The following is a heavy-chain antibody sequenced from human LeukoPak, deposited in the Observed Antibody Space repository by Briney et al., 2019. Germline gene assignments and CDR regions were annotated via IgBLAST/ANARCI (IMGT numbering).Heavy chain of an antibody. CDR2: INGDESST. V-gene: IGHV3-74*01. D-gene: IGHD1-26*01. CDR1: AFTFNTYW. J-gene: IGHJ4*02. CDR3: ARGAKWAYYFDS. Sequence: GGSLRLSCAASAFTFNTYWMHWVRHVPGRGLEWVSRINGDESSTNYADSVKGRFTISRDNAKDTLYLHMNSLTAEDTAVYYCARGAKWAYYFDSWGQGTLVTVSS.